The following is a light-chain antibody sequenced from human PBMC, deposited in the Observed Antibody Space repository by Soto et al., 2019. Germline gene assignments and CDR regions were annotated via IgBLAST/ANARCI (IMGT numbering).Light chain of an antibody. J-gene: IGKJ1*01. CDR3: PQYDSAPRT. V-gene: IGKV3-20*01. Sequence: EIALTLSKGSLTVASGKRAALGCSPSQSISSSYLAWYQQKPGQAPRLLIYGASSTATGIPDRFSGSGSGTDFTLTLNRLEREAFAVNSCPQYDSAPRTFPQGTKVDIK. CDR2: GAS. CDR1: QSISSSY.